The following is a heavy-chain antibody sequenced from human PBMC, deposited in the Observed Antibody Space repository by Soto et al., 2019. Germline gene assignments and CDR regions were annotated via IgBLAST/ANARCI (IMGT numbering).Heavy chain of an antibody. Sequence: KTSETLSLTCAVYGGSFSGYYWSWIRQPPGKGLEWIGEINHSGSTNYNPSLKSRVTISVDTSKNQFSLKLSSVTAADTAVYYCARGRTVTVDYWGQGTLVTVSS. J-gene: IGHJ4*02. V-gene: IGHV4-34*01. CDR3: ARGRTVTVDY. CDR2: INHSGST. D-gene: IGHD4-17*01. CDR1: GGSFSGYY.